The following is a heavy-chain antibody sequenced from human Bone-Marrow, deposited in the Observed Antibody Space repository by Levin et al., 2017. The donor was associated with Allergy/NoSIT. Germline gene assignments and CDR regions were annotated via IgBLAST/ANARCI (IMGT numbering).Heavy chain of an antibody. J-gene: IGHJ4*02. Sequence: GESLKISCVASGFTFSGYAMMWVRQAPGKGLEWVSGVSDDGVSTYYTQSVKGRFTISRDNSKNTLDLQMNSLRVEDTAVYYCAKARGDTYRYHFDSWGQGALVTVSS. D-gene: IGHD3-16*02. V-gene: IGHV3-23*01. CDR1: GFTFSGYA. CDR2: VSDDGVST. CDR3: AKARGDTYRYHFDS.